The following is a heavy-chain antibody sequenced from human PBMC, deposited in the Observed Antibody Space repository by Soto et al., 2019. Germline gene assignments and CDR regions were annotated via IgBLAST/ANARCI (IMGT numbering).Heavy chain of an antibody. CDR2: IRNKANNYAT. CDR1: GFTFSGSP. J-gene: IGHJ6*03. V-gene: IGHV3-73*01. Sequence: HPGGALRLSGAAPGFTFSGSPMHWVRQASGKGLEWVGRIRNKANNYATEYAASVKGRFTISRDDSKNTASLQMNSLRTEDTAVYYWTATINYYMDVSGRGTTVTVSS. CDR3: TATINYYMDV.